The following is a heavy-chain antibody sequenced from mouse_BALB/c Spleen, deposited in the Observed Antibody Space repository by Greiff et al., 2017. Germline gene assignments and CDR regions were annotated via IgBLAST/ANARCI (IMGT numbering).Heavy chain of an antibody. CDR2: ILPGSGST. D-gene: IGHD2-4*01. V-gene: IGHV1-9*01. Sequence: QVQLQQSGAELMKPGASVKISCKATGYTFSSYWIEWVKQRPGHGLEWIGEILPGSGSTNYNEKFKGKATFTADTSSKTAYMQLSRLTSEDSAVYYCARDDYDGDWGQGTTLTVSS. CDR1: GYTFSSYW. J-gene: IGHJ2*01. CDR3: ARDDYDGD.